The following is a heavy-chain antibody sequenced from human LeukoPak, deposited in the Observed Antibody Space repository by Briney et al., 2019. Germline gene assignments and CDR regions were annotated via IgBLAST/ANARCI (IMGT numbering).Heavy chain of an antibody. J-gene: IGHJ4*02. D-gene: IGHD6-19*01. V-gene: IGHV3-21*01. CDR1: GFTFSSYS. CDR2: ISSSSSYI. Sequence: GGSLRLSCAASGFTFSSYSMNWVRQAPGKGLEWVSSISSSSSYIYYADSVKGRFTISRDNAKNSLYLQMNSLRAEDTAVYYCARGRRSGWYVYFDYWGQGTLVTVSS. CDR3: ARGRRSGWYVYFDY.